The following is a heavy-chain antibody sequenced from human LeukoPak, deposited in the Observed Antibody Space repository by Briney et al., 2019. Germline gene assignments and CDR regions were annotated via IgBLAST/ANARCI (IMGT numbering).Heavy chain of an antibody. CDR3: AKDRIFGVAKDAFDI. Sequence: GGSLGLSCVASGFTFSRYDMHWVRQTPGKGLEWVAFIRYDGSNKYYADSVKGRFTISRDNSKDTLYLQMISLRAEDTAVYYCAKDRIFGVAKDAFDIWGQGTMVTVSS. V-gene: IGHV3-30*02. CDR1: GFTFSRYD. D-gene: IGHD3-3*01. J-gene: IGHJ3*02. CDR2: IRYDGSNK.